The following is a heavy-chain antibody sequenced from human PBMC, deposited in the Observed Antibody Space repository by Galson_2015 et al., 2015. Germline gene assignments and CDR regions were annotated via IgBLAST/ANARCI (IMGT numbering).Heavy chain of an antibody. V-gene: IGHV1-2*06. D-gene: IGHD4-17*01. Sequence: SVKVSCKASGYTFIDYYIHWVRQAPGQGLEWMGRINPNGGGTIYAQRFQGRVTMTRDTSISTAYMELSRLTSDDTAVYYCARDPYGDDPYLQHWGQATLVTVSS. CDR2: INPNGGGT. CDR1: GYTFIDYY. J-gene: IGHJ1*01. CDR3: ARDPYGDDPYLQH.